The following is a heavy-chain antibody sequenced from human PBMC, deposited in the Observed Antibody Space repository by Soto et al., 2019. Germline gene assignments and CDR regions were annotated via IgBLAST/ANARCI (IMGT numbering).Heavy chain of an antibody. J-gene: IGHJ4*02. D-gene: IGHD2-2*01. V-gene: IGHV3-21*01. CDR1: GFSFSSYS. CDR3: VRDLYCSSDSCYQGFADY. Sequence: EVQLVESGGGLVKPGGSLRLSCAASGFSFSSYSMNWVRQAPGKGLEWVSSISSSSSYIYYADSVKGRCTISRDNAKNSLYLQINSLRAEASAVYYCVRDLYCSSDSCYQGFADYWGQGTLVTVSS. CDR2: ISSSSSYI.